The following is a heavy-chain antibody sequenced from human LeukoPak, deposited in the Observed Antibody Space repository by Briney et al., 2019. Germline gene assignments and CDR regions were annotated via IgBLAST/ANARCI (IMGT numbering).Heavy chain of an antibody. CDR2: IKQDGSEK. CDR3: ARDGYNSDFGDY. V-gene: IGHV3-7*01. CDR1: GFTFSSYW. J-gene: IGHJ4*02. Sequence: GGSLRLSCAASGFTFSSYWMSWVRQAPGKGLGWVANIKQDGSEKYCVDSVKGRFTISRDNAKNTLYLQMNSLRAEDTAVYYCARDGYNSDFGDYWGQGTLVTVSS. D-gene: IGHD5-24*01.